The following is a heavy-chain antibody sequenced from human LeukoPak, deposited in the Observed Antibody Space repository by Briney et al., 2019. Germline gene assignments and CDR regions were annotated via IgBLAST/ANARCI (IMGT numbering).Heavy chain of an antibody. J-gene: IGHJ6*03. Sequence: SETLSLTCTVSGGSISSSSYYWGWIRQPPGKGLEWIGSIYYSGSTYYNPSLKSRVTISVDTSKNQFSLKLSSVTAADTAVYYCASVYSGSWNYYYYYMDVWGKGITVTISS. CDR3: ASVYSGSWNYYYYYMDV. CDR1: GGSISSSSYY. V-gene: IGHV4-39*01. D-gene: IGHD1-26*01. CDR2: IYYSGST.